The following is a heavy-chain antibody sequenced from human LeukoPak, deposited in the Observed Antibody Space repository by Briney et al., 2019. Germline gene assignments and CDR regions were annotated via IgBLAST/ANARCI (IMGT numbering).Heavy chain of an antibody. J-gene: IGHJ4*02. V-gene: IGHV3-23*01. CDR2: ISGSGGST. CDR3: AKSSASSGSYYFDY. D-gene: IGHD6-19*01. CDR1: GFTFSSYA. Sequence: HPGGSLRLSCAASGFTFSSYAMSWVRQAPGKGLEWVSAISGSGGSTYYADSVKGRFTISRDNAKNSLYLQMNSLRAEDTALYYCAKSSASSGSYYFDYWGQGTLVTVSS.